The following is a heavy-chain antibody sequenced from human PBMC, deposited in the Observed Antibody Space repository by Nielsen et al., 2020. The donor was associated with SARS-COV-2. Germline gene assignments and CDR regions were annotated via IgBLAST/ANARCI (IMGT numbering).Heavy chain of an antibody. CDR2: IIPILGIA. J-gene: IGHJ6*02. Sequence: SVKVSCKASGGTFSSYTISWVRQAPGQGLEWMGRIIPILGIANYAQKFQGRVTITADKSTSTAYMELSSLRSEDTAVYYCARYCSSTSCYAGGDYYYGMDVWGQGTTVTVPS. V-gene: IGHV1-69*02. CDR3: ARYCSSTSCYAGGDYYYGMDV. D-gene: IGHD2-2*01. CDR1: GGTFSSYT.